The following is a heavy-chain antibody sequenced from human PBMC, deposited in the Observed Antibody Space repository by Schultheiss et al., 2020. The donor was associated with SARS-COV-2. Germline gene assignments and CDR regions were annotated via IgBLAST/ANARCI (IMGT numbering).Heavy chain of an antibody. CDR3: ARVVVPASDAFDI. V-gene: IGHV1-2*02. Sequence: GGSLRLSCKASGYTFTGYYMHWVRQAPGQGLEWMGWINPNSGGTNYAQKFQGRVTMTRDTSISTAYMELRSLRSDDTAVYYCARVVVPASDAFDIWGQGTMVTVSS. CDR2: INPNSGGT. J-gene: IGHJ3*02. D-gene: IGHD2-2*01. CDR1: GYTFTGYY.